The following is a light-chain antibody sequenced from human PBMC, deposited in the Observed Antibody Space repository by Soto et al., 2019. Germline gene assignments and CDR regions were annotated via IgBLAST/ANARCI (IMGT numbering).Light chain of an antibody. CDR3: QQYGSSPKVT. V-gene: IGKV3-20*01. CDR2: GAS. J-gene: IGKJ5*01. Sequence: EIVLTQSPGTLSLSPGERATLSCRASQSVSRSLLAWYQQKPGQAPRLLIYGASTRATGIADRFSGSGSGTDFTLTISRLEPEDFAVYYCQQYGSSPKVTFGQGTRLEIK. CDR1: QSVSRSL.